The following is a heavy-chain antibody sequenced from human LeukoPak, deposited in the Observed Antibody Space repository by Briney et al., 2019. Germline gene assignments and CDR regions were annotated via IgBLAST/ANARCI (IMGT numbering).Heavy chain of an antibody. V-gene: IGHV3-48*02. CDR1: GFTFSSYS. CDR3: ARPHSGHLFDY. J-gene: IGHJ4*02. Sequence: PGGSLRLSCAASGFTFSSYSMNWVRQAPGKGLEWVSYISCSSRTIYYADSVKGRFTISRDNAKNSLYLQMNSLRDDDTAVYYCARPHSGHLFDYWGEGTLVTVSS. D-gene: IGHD3-10*01. CDR2: ISCSSRTI.